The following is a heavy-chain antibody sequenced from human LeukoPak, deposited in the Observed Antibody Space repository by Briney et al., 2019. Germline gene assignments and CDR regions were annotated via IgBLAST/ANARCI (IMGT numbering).Heavy chain of an antibody. J-gene: IGHJ4*02. CDR2: ISGSGGST. D-gene: IGHD3-10*01. Sequence: GGSLRLSCAASGFTFSSYAMSWVRQAPGKGLEWVSAISGSGGSTYYADSVKGRFTISRDNSKNTLYLQMNSLRAEDTAVYYCAKDLGSYGSGRANFDYWGQGTLVTVSS. V-gene: IGHV3-23*01. CDR3: AKDLGSYGSGRANFDY. CDR1: GFTFSSYA.